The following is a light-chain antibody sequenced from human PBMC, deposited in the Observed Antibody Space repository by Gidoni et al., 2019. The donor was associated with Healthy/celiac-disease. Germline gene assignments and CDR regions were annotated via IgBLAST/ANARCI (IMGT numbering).Light chain of an antibody. CDR3: QQYDKRPSIT. CDR1: QGISNY. J-gene: IGKJ5*01. Sequence: DIQMHKSPSSLSASVGDRVTITCQASQGISNYLHWYQQKPGKAPKLLIYDASNLETGVPARFSGSGSGTDLTFTISSLQPEDIATYYCQQYDKRPSITFGQGTRLEIK. CDR2: DAS. V-gene: IGKV1-33*01.